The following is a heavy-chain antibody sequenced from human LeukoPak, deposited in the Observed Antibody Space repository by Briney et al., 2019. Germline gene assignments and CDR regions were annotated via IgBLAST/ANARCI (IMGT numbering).Heavy chain of an antibody. D-gene: IGHD3-9*01. V-gene: IGHV3-33*01. J-gene: IGHJ4*02. Sequence: GGSLRLSCVASGFTFGSHGIHWVRQAPGKGLEWVSVIWYDGSYKYYADSVKGRFIISRDNSKNMAFLQMDSLRPEDTAVYFCARVTGPSLDYWGQGTLVTVSS. CDR2: IWYDGSYK. CDR3: ARVTGPSLDY. CDR1: GFTFGSHG.